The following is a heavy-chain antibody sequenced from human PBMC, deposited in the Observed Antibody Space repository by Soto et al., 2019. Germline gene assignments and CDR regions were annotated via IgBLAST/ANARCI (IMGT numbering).Heavy chain of an antibody. CDR3: AKDLVWFGELHN. CDR1: GFTFSSFG. CDR2: ISYDGTNK. J-gene: IGHJ4*02. Sequence: GGSLRLSCTASGFTFSSFGMHWVRQAPGKGLEWVAVISYDGTNKHYADSVKGRFTISRDNSKHTPHLQMNSLRPEDTAVYSCAKDLVWFGELHNWGQGTLVTVSS. D-gene: IGHD3-10*01. V-gene: IGHV3-30*18.